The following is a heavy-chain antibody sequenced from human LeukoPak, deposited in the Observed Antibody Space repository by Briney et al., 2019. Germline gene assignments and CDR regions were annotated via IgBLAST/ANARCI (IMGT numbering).Heavy chain of an antibody. CDR3: ARDRGTIPTVVNYFFDY. J-gene: IGHJ4*02. V-gene: IGHV3-30-3*01. CDR1: GCTFSTYV. CDR2: ISYDGSSK. Sequence: GGAVPVSCAASGCTFSTYVMHWVRQAPGKGLEGLASISYDGSSKYYADSVKGRFTVSIDNSDNTLYLQMNRLRAEDADVYDCARDRGTIPTVVNYFFDYWGQGTPVTVSS. D-gene: IGHD3-3*01.